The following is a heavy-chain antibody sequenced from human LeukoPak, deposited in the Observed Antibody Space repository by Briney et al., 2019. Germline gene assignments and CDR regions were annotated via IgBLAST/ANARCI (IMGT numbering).Heavy chain of an antibody. CDR2: ISGNGAKT. J-gene: IGHJ4*02. D-gene: IGHD3-22*01. CDR1: GFTFSSYW. Sequence: GGSLRLSCAASGFTFSSYWMNWARQAPGKGLDWVSAISGNGAKTYYAESVEGRFTISRDNSKNTLYLQMNSLRAEDTAIYYCSKSYDSGGFIVRYSDYWGQGSLVTVSS. V-gene: IGHV3-23*01. CDR3: SKSYDSGGFIVRYSDY.